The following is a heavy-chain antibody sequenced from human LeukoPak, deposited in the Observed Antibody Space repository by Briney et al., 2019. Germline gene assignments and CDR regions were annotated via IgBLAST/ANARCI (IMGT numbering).Heavy chain of an antibody. CDR3: ARGPLLVVPAANLNWFDP. CDR1: GGSISSSSYY. CDR2: IYYSGST. Sequence: SSETLSLTCTVSGGSISSSSYYWGWIRQPPGKGLEWIGSIYYSGSTYYNPSLKSRVTISVDTSKNQFSLKLSSVTAADTAVYYCARGPLLVVPAANLNWFDPWGQGTLVTVSS. J-gene: IGHJ5*02. D-gene: IGHD2-2*01. V-gene: IGHV4-39*07.